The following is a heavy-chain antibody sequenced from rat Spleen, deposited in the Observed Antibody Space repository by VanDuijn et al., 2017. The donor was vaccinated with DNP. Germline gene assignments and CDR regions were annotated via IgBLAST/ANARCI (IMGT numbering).Heavy chain of an antibody. J-gene: IGHJ3*01. CDR3: ARQRVMYTTATGFAY. D-gene: IGHD1-6*01. Sequence: EVQLVESGGGLVQPGRSMKLSCAASGFTFSNYYMDWVRQAPKGGLEWVATISISGSTTSYPDSVKGRFTISRDNAKSCLYLHMNSLKSEDTATYYCARQRVMYTTATGFAYWGQGTLVTVSS. CDR2: ISISGSTT. V-gene: IGHV5-25*01. CDR1: GFTFSNYY.